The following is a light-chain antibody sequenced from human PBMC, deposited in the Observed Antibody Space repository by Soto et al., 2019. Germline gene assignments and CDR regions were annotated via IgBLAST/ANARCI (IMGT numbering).Light chain of an antibody. CDR3: QQALSPPLT. V-gene: IGKV1-39*01. CDR2: AAS. J-gene: IGKJ3*01. Sequence: DIQMTQSPSSLSASVGDRVTITCRASQSVSNYLKWYQQKPGKAPKLLIYAASTLQSGVPSRFSGSGSGTDFSLTISSMHPEDFATYYCQQALSPPLTFGPGTKVDIK. CDR1: QSVSNY.